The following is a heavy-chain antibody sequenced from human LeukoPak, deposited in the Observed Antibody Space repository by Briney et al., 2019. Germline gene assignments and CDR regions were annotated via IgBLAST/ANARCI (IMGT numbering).Heavy chain of an antibody. CDR1: GFTFSAYS. CDR3: ARGGFNMVRGVIISSNSYFYYMDI. J-gene: IGHJ6*03. Sequence: GGSLRLSCAASGFTFSAYSMNWVRQAPGKGLEWVSSITSGDFVYFADSLKGRFTISRDNGKGSLFLQMSSLRAEDTAVYYCARGGFNMVRGVIISSNSYFYYMDIWGKGTTVTVSS. V-gene: IGHV3-69-1*01. D-gene: IGHD3-10*01. CDR2: ITSGDFV.